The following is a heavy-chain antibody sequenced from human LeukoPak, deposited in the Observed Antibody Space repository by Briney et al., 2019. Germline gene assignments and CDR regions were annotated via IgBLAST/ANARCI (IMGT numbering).Heavy chain of an antibody. Sequence: GGSLRLSRAASGFTFSSYAMSWVRQAPGKGLEWVSVIIGSGGSTFYADSVKGRFTISRDNSKNTLYLQMNSLRAEDTAVYYCAKQPISGSSTWYFDCWGQGTLVTVSS. CDR1: GFTFSSYA. CDR2: IIGSGGST. J-gene: IGHJ4*02. V-gene: IGHV3-23*01. D-gene: IGHD6-13*01. CDR3: AKQPISGSSTWYFDC.